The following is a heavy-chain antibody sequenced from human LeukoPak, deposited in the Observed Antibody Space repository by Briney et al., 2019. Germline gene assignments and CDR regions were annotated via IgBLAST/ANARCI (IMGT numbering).Heavy chain of an antibody. V-gene: IGHV3-23*01. D-gene: IGHD6-6*01. J-gene: IGHJ4*02. Sequence: GGSLRLSCAASGFTFSSYAMSWVRQAPGKGLEWVSAISGSGGSTYYADSVKSRFTISRDNSKNTLYLQMNSLRAEDTAVYYCAKTHIAATDFDYWGQGTLVTVSS. CDR2: ISGSGGST. CDR3: AKTHIAATDFDY. CDR1: GFTFSSYA.